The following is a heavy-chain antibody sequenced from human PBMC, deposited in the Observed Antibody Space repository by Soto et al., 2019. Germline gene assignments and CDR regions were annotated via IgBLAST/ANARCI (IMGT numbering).Heavy chain of an antibody. V-gene: IGHV3-33*06. CDR1: GFIFSSYG. J-gene: IGHJ6*02. CDR2: IWYDGSNK. CDR3: AKGTQYDYYAMDV. Sequence: QVPLVESGGGVVQPGRSLRLSCVASGFIFSSYGMHWVRQAPGKWLGRVAVIWYDGSNKYYEDSVKGRFTISRDNSKNTLYLQMNSLIAEEKAVYYCAKGTQYDYYAMDVWGQGTTVTVSS.